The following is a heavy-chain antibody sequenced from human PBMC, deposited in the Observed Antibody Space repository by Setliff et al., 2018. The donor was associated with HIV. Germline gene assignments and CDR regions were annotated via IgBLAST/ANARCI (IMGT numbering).Heavy chain of an antibody. V-gene: IGHV4-59*08. CDR2: VYFSGTA. Sequence: SETLSLTCSVSGGSMSGYYWSWIRQPPGNGLEYIGDVYFSGTANYNSSLKSRVTISIDASRSHFSLRLTSVTAADTAVYYCARRRSVALSPFDYWGQGALVTVSS. CDR1: GGSMSGYY. J-gene: IGHJ4*02. CDR3: ARRRSVALSPFDY.